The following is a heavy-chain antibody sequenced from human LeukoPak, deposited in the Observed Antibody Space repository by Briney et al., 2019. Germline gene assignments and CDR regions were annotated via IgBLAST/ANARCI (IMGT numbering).Heavy chain of an antibody. D-gene: IGHD6-19*01. V-gene: IGHV3-30*18. CDR3: AKDLQYSSGWYGGGCDD. Sequence: GGSLRLSCAASGFTFSSYGTHWVRPAPGKGLEWVAVISYDGSNKYYADSVKGRFAISRDNSKNTLYLQMNSLRAEDTAVYYCAKDLQYSSGWYGGGCDDWGQGTLVTVSS. CDR1: GFTFSSYG. J-gene: IGHJ4*02. CDR2: ISYDGSNK.